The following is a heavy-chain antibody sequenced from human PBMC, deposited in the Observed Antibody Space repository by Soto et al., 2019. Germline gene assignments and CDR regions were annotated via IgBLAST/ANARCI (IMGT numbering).Heavy chain of an antibody. J-gene: IGHJ4*02. CDR3: ARDKIRRCWDTRWSETH. Sequence: QVQLVQSGAEVKKPGSSVKVSCKASGGTFSSYAISWVRQAPGQGLEWMVGIIPLFGTANYAQKFQGRVTITADESTSTAYMELSSLRSEDTAVYYCARDKIRRCWDTRWSETHWGQGNLVTVSS. V-gene: IGHV1-69*12. D-gene: IGHD2-15*01. CDR1: GGTFSSYA. CDR2: IIPLFGTA.